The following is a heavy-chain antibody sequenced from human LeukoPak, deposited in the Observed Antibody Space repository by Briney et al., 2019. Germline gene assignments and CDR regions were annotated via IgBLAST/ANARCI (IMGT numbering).Heavy chain of an antibody. CDR3: GRWRESSNWPPGYLQH. CDR1: GFTFTSFG. Sequence: PGASVKVSCKASGFTFTSFGFSWVRQAPGQGLEWIGWISAYNGNTNYAQSLQGRVTMTTDASTSTVYMELRSLRSDDTAVYYCGRWRESSNWPPGYLQHWGQGTLVIVSS. CDR2: ISAYNGNT. V-gene: IGHV1-18*01. D-gene: IGHD4-11*01. J-gene: IGHJ1*01.